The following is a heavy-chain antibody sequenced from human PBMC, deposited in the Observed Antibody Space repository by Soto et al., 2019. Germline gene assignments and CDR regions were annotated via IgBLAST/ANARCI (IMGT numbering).Heavy chain of an antibody. CDR1: GFTFSSYA. V-gene: IGHV3-23*01. D-gene: IGHD3-10*01. J-gene: IGHJ6*02. CDR2: ISGSGGST. Sequence: EVQLLESGGGLVQPGGSLRLSCAASGFTFSSYAMSWVRQAPGKGLEWVSAISGSGGSTYYADSVKGRFTISRDNSKNTLYLQMSSLRAEDTAVYYCAKDYLGEAADYGDYYYYGMDVWGQGTTVTVSS. CDR3: AKDYLGEAADYGDYYYYGMDV.